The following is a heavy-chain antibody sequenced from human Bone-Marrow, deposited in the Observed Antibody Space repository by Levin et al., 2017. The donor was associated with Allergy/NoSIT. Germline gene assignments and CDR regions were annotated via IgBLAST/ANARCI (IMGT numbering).Heavy chain of an antibody. CDR3: ASERGLTRGPGIVVAGTKTLDY. CDR2: ITTSSSNK. D-gene: IGHD6-19*01. Sequence: PGGSLRLSCSASGFTFSSYPMNWVRQAPGKGLEWVSSITTSSSNKYYADSVKGRFTISRDHAKNSLYLQMNSLRAEDTAVYFCASERGLTRGPGIVVAGTKTLDYWGQGTLVTVSS. CDR1: GFTFSSYP. V-gene: IGHV3-21*01. J-gene: IGHJ4*02.